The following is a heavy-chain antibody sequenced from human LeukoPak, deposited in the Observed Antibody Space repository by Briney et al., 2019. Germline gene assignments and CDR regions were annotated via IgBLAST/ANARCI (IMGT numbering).Heavy chain of an antibody. CDR2: TYFRSKWYN. CDR3: SRTYGGNCEY. Sequence: SQTLSLTRSISGDSFSSNSAAWNWIRQSPSRGFEWLGRTYFRSKWYNDYAASVKSRVTVSPDTSKNHIALQVSSVTLEETALYYCSRTYGGNCEYWGQGTRVTLSS. J-gene: IGHJ4*02. CDR1: GDSFSSNSAA. V-gene: IGHV6-1*01. D-gene: IGHD4-23*01.